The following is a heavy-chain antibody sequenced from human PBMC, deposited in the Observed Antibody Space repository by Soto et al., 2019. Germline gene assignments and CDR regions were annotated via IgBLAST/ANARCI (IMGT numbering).Heavy chain of an antibody. CDR1: GGSIRSSCYN. V-gene: IGHV4-39*01. J-gene: IGHJ6*02. CDR3: ARRHGDYIDYYYGMDV. Sequence: TLAPPCTVSGGSIRSSCYNCVWIRQPPGKGLGWIGSIYYSGSTYYNPSLKSRVTISVDTSKNQFSLKLSSVTAADTAVYCCARRHGDYIDYYYGMDVWGQGT. CDR2: IYYSGST. D-gene: IGHD4-17*01.